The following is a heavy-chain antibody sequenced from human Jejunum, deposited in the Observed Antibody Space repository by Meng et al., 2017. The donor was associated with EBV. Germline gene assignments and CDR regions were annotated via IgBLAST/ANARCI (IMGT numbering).Heavy chain of an antibody. V-gene: IGHV3-30-3*01. Sequence: QVELLESVGGVGQPGRFLRLACAASGFTYSGHAMQWVRQAPGKGVKWVALISNDGNNKYYADSVKGRLTICRDNSKNTLYLQMNSLRVDDTALYYCTREWGADYWGQGTLVTVSS. CDR1: GFTYSGHA. J-gene: IGHJ4*02. CDR2: ISNDGNNK. D-gene: IGHD3-16*01. CDR3: TREWGADY.